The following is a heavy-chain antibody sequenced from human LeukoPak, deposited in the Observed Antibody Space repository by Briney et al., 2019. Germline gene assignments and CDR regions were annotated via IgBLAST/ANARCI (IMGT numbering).Heavy chain of an antibody. Sequence: SETLSLTCAVSGYSISSGYYWGWIRQPPGKGLEWIGSISHSGSTYYNPSLKSRVTISVDTSKNQFSLRLSSVTAADTAVYYCARGGRYYYGSGSILFDYWGQGTLVTVSS. CDR3: ARGGRYYYGSGSILFDY. J-gene: IGHJ4*02. CDR1: GYSISSGYY. CDR2: ISHSGST. D-gene: IGHD3-10*01. V-gene: IGHV4-38-2*01.